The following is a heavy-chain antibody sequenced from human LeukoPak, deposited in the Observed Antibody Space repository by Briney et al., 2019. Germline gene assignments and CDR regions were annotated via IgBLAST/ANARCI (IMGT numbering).Heavy chain of an antibody. CDR1: GFIFKDFS. J-gene: IGHJ3*01. V-gene: IGHV3-48*01. CDR2: IGGDNVNR. D-gene: IGHD3-16*01. Sequence: GGSLRLSCDTSGFIFKDFSMNWVRQRPGKGLEWMSYIGGDNVNRHYADSVKGRFTVSRDNAKNSHFLQMSSLGVEDTAVYFCVLSFTSLKSVREGGGFDVWGQGTMVTVSS. CDR3: VLSFTSLKSVREGGGFDV.